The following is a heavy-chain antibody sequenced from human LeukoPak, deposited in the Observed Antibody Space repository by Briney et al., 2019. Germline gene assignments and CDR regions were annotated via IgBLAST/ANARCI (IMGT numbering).Heavy chain of an antibody. V-gene: IGHV3-21*01. CDR2: ISSSSSYI. CDR3: ARARRDGYNTPPDY. D-gene: IGHD5-24*01. J-gene: IGHJ4*02. CDR1: GFTFDDYA. Sequence: KTGGSLRLSCAASGFTFDDYAMHWVRQAPGKGLEWVSSISSSSSYIYYADSVKGRFTISRDNAKNSLYLQMNSLRAEDTAVYYCARARRDGYNTPPDYWGQGTLVTVSS.